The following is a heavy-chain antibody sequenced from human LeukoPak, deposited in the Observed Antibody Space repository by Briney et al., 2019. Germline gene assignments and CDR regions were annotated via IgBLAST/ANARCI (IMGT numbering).Heavy chain of an antibody. V-gene: IGHV4-34*01. J-gene: IGHJ4*02. D-gene: IGHD3-22*01. CDR3: VTYYFDSSGPKKNY. CDR1: GGSFSGYY. Sequence: SETLSLTCAVYGGSFSGYYWSWIRQPPGKGRKWIGEINHSGSTNYNPSLKSRVTISVDTSKKQFSLKLSSVTAADTAVYYCVTYYFDSSGPKKNYWGQGTLVTVSS. CDR2: INHSGST.